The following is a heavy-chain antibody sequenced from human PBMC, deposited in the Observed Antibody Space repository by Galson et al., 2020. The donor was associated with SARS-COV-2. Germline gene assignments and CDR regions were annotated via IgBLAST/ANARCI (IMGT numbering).Heavy chain of an antibody. CDR1: GGSFKNYY. V-gene: IGHV4-34*01. Sequence: SQTLSLTCAVYGGSFKNYYWTWIRQSPGKGLQWIGEINHRGSTNYDPSLQGRVAMSVDTSKNQFSLRLSSVTAADTAVYYCVRGAEERRIIVVGPYYYTYMDGWGGGTAVTVSS. CDR3: VRGAEERRIIVVGPYYYTYMDG. CDR2: INHRGST. D-gene: IGHD3-22*01. J-gene: IGHJ6*03.